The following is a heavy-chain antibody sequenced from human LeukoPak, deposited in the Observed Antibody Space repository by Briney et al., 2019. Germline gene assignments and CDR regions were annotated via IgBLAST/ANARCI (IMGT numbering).Heavy chain of an antibody. V-gene: IGHV3-48*03. Sequence: PGGSLRLSCTASGFTFSSYEMNWVRQAPGKGLEWVSYISSSGSTIYYADSVKGRFTISRDNAKDSLYLQMNILRADDTAVYYCARLLESSGCHLDAVPYDAFDIWGQGTMVTVSS. J-gene: IGHJ3*02. CDR1: GFTFSSYE. CDR3: ARLLESSGCHLDAVPYDAFDI. D-gene: IGHD6-19*01. CDR2: ISSSGSTI.